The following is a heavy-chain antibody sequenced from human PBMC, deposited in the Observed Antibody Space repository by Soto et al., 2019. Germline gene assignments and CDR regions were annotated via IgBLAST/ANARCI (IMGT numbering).Heavy chain of an antibody. Sequence: GGSLRLSCAASGFTFTNAWINWVRQAPGKGLEWVGRIKSKTDGGTTDYAEPVKGRFAISRDDSNNMVYLQMNSLKIEDTAVYYCTTDSYSTITIVRSDYWGHGTLVTVSS. CDR3: TTDSYSTITIVRSDY. CDR1: GFTFTNAW. V-gene: IGHV3-15*07. J-gene: IGHJ4*01. CDR2: IKSKTDGGTT. D-gene: IGHD2-8*01.